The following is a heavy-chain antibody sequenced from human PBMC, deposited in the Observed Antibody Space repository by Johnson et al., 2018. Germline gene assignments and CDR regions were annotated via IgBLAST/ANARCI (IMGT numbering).Heavy chain of an antibody. CDR3: AKASNYGSGSYYYYYGMDV. V-gene: IGHV3-30*18. J-gene: IGHJ6*02. CDR2: ISYDGSNK. D-gene: IGHD3-10*01. Sequence: QVQLVESGGGVVQPGRSLRLSCAASGFTFSSYGMHWVRQAPGKGLEWVAVISYDGSNKYYADSVKGRFAISRDNSKNTLYLQMNSLRAEETAVYYCAKASNYGSGSYYYYYGMDVWGQGTTVTVSS. CDR1: GFTFSSYG.